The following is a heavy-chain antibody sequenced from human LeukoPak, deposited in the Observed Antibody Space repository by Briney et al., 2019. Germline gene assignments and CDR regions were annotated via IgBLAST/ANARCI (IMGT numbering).Heavy chain of an antibody. CDR1: GITFSSYV. CDR2: ISHNGRNQ. CDR3: ARDFGDYGIDY. D-gene: IGHD4-17*01. J-gene: IGHJ4*02. Sequence: GRSLRLSCAASGITFSSYVVHWVRQAPDKGLEWVALISHNGRNQYYADSVRGRFTISRDNYKNTLFLQMNSLKFEDTAIYYCARDFGDYGIDYWGRGTLVTASS. V-gene: IGHV3-30*04.